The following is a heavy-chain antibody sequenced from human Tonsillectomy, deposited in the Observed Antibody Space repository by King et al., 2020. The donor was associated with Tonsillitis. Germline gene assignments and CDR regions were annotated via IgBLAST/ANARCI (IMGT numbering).Heavy chain of an antibody. J-gene: IGHJ4*02. CDR1: GGSISSGTYS. V-gene: IGHV4-30-2*01. Sequence: QLQESGSGLVKPSQTLSLTCAVSGGSISSGTYSWSWIRQPPGKGLEWIGYIYHSGSTYYNPSLKSRVTISVDRSKNQFSLKLYSVTAADTAVYYCARAVKTTVTTDYFDYWRQGTLVTVSS. CDR3: ARAVKTTVTTDYFDY. CDR2: IYHSGST. D-gene: IGHD4-17*01.